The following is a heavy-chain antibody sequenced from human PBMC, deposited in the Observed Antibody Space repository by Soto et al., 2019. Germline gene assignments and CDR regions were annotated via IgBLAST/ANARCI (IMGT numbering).Heavy chain of an antibody. V-gene: IGHV3-30-3*01. CDR3: ARATYYDFWSGSPTHAKNYYYGMHV. Sequence: PGGSLRLSCAASGFTFSSYAMHWVRQAPGKGLEWVAVISYDGSNKYYADSVKGRFTISRDNSKNTLYLQMNSLRAEDTAVYYCARATYYDFWSGSPTHAKNYYYGMHVSGAGTTVTVYS. D-gene: IGHD3-3*01. CDR1: GFTFSSYA. J-gene: IGHJ6*04. CDR2: ISYDGSNK.